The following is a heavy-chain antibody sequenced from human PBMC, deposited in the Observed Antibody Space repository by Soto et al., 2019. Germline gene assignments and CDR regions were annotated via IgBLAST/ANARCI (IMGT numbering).Heavy chain of an antibody. J-gene: IGHJ6*02. CDR1: GGSISSYY. CDR2: IYYSGST. CDR3: ARGQGSSGYYPYYYYGMDV. D-gene: IGHD3-22*01. V-gene: IGHV4-59*01. Sequence: SETLSLTCTVSGGSISSYYWSWIRQPPGKGLEWIGYIYYSGSTNYNPSLKSRVTISVDTSKNQFSLKLSSVTAADTAVYYCARGQGSSGYYPYYYYGMDVWGQGTTVTVSS.